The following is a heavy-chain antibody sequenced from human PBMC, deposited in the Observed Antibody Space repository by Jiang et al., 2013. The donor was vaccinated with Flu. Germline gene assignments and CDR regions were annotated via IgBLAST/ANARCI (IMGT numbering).Heavy chain of an antibody. V-gene: IGHV4-39*07. CDR1: GGSISSSSYY. CDR2: IYYSGST. CDR3: ARQVRRITIFGEGVYFDY. J-gene: IGHJ4*02. Sequence: LLKPSETLSLTCTVSGGSISSSSYYWGWIRQPPGKGLEWIGSIYYSGSTYYNPSLKSRVTISVDTSKNQFSLKLSSVTAADTAVYYCARQVRRITIFGEGVYFDYWGQGTLVTVSS. D-gene: IGHD3-3*01.